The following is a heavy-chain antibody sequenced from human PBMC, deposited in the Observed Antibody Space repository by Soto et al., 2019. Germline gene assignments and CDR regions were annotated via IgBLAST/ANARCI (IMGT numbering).Heavy chain of an antibody. D-gene: IGHD6-13*01. V-gene: IGHV3-23*01. Sequence: GGSLRLSCAASGFTFSSYVMNWVRQAPGKGLEWVSGLSGSGDSIYYSDSVNGRFTISRDNSRNTLYLQMNSLRAEDTAIYYCAKDLISTWYPYYFDYWGQGTLVTVSS. J-gene: IGHJ4*02. CDR1: GFTFSSYV. CDR2: LSGSGDSI. CDR3: AKDLISTWYPYYFDY.